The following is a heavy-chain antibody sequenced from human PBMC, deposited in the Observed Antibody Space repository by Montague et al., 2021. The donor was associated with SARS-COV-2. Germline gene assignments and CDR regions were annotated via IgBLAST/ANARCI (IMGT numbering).Heavy chain of an antibody. CDR3: ARMDAGPTSYDY. CDR2: IDWXDDK. Sequence: PALVKPTQTLTLTCTFSGFSLSTSGMCVSWIRQPPGKALEWLARIDWXDDKYYSTSLKTRLTISKDTSKNQVVLTMTNMDPVDTATYYCARMDAGPTSYDYWGQGTLVTLSS. CDR1: GFSLSTSGMC. V-gene: IGHV2-70*11. J-gene: IGHJ4*02. D-gene: IGHD2-2*01.